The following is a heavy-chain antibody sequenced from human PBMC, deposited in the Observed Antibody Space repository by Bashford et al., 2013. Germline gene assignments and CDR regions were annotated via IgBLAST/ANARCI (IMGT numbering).Heavy chain of an antibody. V-gene: IGHV1-8*02. J-gene: IGHJ4*02. CDR2: IIPNSANT. CDR1: GGTFSSYA. CDR3: ARATRNQLVSDY. D-gene: IGHD6-6*01. Sequence: ASVKVSCKASGGTFSSYAISWVRQAPGQGLEWMGGIIPNSANTGYAQKFQGRVTMTRDTSTSTAYMXLSSLTSEDTAVYYCARATRNQLVSDYWGQGTVVTVSS.